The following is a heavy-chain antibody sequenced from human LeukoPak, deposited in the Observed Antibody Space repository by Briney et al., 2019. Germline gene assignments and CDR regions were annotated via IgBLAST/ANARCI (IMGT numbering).Heavy chain of an antibody. J-gene: IGHJ5*02. V-gene: IGHV1-2*02. CDR2: INPNSGGT. Sequence: ASVKVSCKASGYTFTGYYMHWVRQAPGQGPEWMGWINPNSGGTDYAQKFQGRVTMTRDTSINTAYMEVISLSPDDTAVYYCARGRYCSDGNCYHNWFDPWGQGTLVIVSS. CDR1: GYTFTGYY. CDR3: ARGRYCSDGNCYHNWFDP. D-gene: IGHD2-15*01.